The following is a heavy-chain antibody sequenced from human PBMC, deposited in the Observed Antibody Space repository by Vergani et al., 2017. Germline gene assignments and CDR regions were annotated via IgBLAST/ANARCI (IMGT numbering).Heavy chain of an antibody. CDR2: IQFDGSNQ. CDR1: GFTLSNYD. V-gene: IGHV3-30*02. D-gene: IGHD3-16*01. Sequence: QVQLVESGGGVVQRGGSLRLSCATSGFTLSNYDMQWIRQGPGKGLEFVDFIQFDGSNQYYPDSVKGRFTLSRDFSKNTLYLQMNSLRTDDTATYYCAKHFRGWGIDYWGQGTQVIVSS. J-gene: IGHJ4*02. CDR3: AKHFRGWGIDY.